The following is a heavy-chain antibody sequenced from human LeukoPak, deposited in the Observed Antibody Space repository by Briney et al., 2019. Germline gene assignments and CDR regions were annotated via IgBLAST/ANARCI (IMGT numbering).Heavy chain of an antibody. CDR1: GFTFSSYS. CDR3: AKDPFRREGYYFDY. Sequence: GGSLRLSCAASGFTFSSYSMNGVRQAPGKGLEWVAFIRYDGSNKYYVDSVKGRFTISRDNSKNTLYLQMNSLRAEDTAVYYCAKDPFRREGYYFDYWGQGTLVTVSS. V-gene: IGHV3-30*02. D-gene: IGHD1-26*01. CDR2: IRYDGSNK. J-gene: IGHJ4*02.